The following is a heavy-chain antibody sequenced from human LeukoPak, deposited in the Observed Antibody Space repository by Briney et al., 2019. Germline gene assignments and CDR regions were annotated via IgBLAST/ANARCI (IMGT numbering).Heavy chain of an antibody. V-gene: IGHV3-7*05. CDR1: GFSFSTSS. Sequence: GGSLTLSCAPSGFSFSTSSMNWVRQAPGKGLEWVAYIKKDGSEEKYVDSVKGRFTISRDNTKNSLYLQMGSLRVEDTAVYYCTKEGMWGQGTMVTVSS. CDR3: TKEGM. J-gene: IGHJ3*01. CDR2: IKKDGSEE.